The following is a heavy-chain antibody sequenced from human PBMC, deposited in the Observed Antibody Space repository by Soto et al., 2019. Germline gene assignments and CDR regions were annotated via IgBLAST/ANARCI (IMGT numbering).Heavy chain of an antibody. J-gene: IGHJ4*02. CDR3: ASSAYGSGMLGADY. Sequence: QVQLVQSGAEVKKPGSSVKVSCKASGGTFSSYAISWVRQAPGQGLEWMGGIIPIFGTANYAQKFQGRVTXXAXEXTSTAYMELSSLRSEDTAVYYCASSAYGSGMLGADYWGQGTLVTVSS. V-gene: IGHV1-69*12. CDR1: GGTFSSYA. CDR2: IIPIFGTA. D-gene: IGHD3-10*01.